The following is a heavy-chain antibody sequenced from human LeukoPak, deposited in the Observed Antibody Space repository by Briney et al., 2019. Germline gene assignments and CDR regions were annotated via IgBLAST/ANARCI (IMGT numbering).Heavy chain of an antibody. Sequence: ASVKVSCKASGYTFTDYFIHWVRQAPGQGLEWMGWIGPKSGDTSYSQKFQGRVTVTGDTSISTAYMELSRLRSDDTAVYYCGINRLGKALDIWGQGTMVTVSP. CDR2: IGPKSGDT. J-gene: IGHJ3*02. V-gene: IGHV1-2*02. CDR3: GINRLGKALDI. D-gene: IGHD7-27*01. CDR1: GYTFTDYF.